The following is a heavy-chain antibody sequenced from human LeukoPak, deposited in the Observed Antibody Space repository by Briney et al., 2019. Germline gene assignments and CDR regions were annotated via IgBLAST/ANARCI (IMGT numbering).Heavy chain of an antibody. CDR2: IYPDDSDT. D-gene: IGHD3-22*01. J-gene: IGHJ4*02. CDR3: ARVGDSSGYYLDY. V-gene: IGHV5-51*01. CDR1: GYSFTSYW. Sequence: GESLKISCKGSGYSFTSYWIGWVRQMPGKGLEWMGIIYPDDSDTRYSPSFQGQVTISADKSISTAYLQWSSLKASDTAMYYCARVGDSSGYYLDYWGQGTLVTVSS.